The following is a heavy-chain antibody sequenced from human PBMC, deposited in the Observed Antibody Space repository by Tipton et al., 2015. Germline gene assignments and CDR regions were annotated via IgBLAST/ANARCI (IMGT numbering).Heavy chain of an antibody. CDR2: ISYSGTT. J-gene: IGHJ4*02. CDR1: SDSINKYY. Sequence: TLSLTCTVSSDSINKYYWSWIRQSPGKGLEWIGYISYSGTTNYNPSLNSRVTISVDTSKNQFFLRMTPVTAADTAVYYCARIRGRYVLDHWGQGTLVTVSS. D-gene: IGHD3-16*01. V-gene: IGHV4-59*12. CDR3: ARIRGRYVLDH.